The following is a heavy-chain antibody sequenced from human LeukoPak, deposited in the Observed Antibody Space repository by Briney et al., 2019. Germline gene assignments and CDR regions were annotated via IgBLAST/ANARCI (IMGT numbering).Heavy chain of an antibody. CDR3: ARGYSSSWDTYYYYYMDV. J-gene: IGHJ6*03. D-gene: IGHD6-13*01. V-gene: IGHV1-69*06. CDR2: IIPIFGTA. Sequence: GASVKVSCKASGGTFSSYAISWVRQAPGQGLEWMGGIIPIFGTANYAQKFQGRVTITADKSTSTAYMELSSLRSEDTAVYYCARGYSSSWDTYYYYYMDVWGKGTTVTVSS. CDR1: GGTFSSYA.